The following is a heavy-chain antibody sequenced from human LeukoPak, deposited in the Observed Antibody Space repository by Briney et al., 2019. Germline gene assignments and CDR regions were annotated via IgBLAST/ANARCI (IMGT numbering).Heavy chain of an antibody. V-gene: IGHV1-2*02. CDR2: INPNSGGT. J-gene: IGHJ3*02. D-gene: IGHD5-18*01. CDR1: GYTFTGYY. Sequence: GASVKVSCEASGYTFTGYYMHWVRQAPGQGLEWMGWINPNSGGTNYAQKFQGRVTMTRDTSISTAYMELSRLRSDDTAVYYCARRIQLWSAGAFDIWGQGTMVTVSS. CDR3: ARRIQLWSAGAFDI.